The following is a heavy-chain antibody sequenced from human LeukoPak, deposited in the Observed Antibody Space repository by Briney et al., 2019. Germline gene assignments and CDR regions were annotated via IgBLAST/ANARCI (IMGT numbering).Heavy chain of an antibody. CDR2: IYYSGCT. Sequence: SETVSLTCTVSVGFISSYYWSWIRQPRAKRLEGIGHIYYSGCTNYNPSLKSRVTISVDTSKNQFSLKLSSVTAADTAVYYCASRSSIWSGYQDTLYYFDSWGQGTLVTVSS. CDR1: VGFISSYY. V-gene: IGHV4-59*01. J-gene: IGHJ4*02. D-gene: IGHD3-3*01. CDR3: ASRSSIWSGYQDTLYYFDS.